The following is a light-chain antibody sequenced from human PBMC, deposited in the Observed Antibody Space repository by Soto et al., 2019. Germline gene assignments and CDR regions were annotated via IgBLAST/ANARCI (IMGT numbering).Light chain of an antibody. J-gene: IGLJ1*01. V-gene: IGLV2-8*01. Sequence: QSALTQPPSASWSPGQSVTISCTGTSSDVGGYNYVSWYQQHPGEAPKLMIYEVSKRPSGVPDRFSGSKSGNTASLTVSGLQAEDEADYYCSSYAGSKTFVFGNGTKLTVL. CDR3: SSYAGSKTFV. CDR1: SSDVGGYNY. CDR2: EVS.